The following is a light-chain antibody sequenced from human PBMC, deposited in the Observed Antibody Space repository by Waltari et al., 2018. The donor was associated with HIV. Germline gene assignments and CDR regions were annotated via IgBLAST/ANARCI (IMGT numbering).Light chain of an antibody. J-gene: IGKJ1*01. CDR3: QQYYSTPRT. Sequence: DIVMTQSPDSLAVSLGERATINCKSSQSVLYSSDSKNYLSWYQQKPGQPPKLILYWASTRESGVPDRFSGSGSGTDFTLTISSLQAEDVAVYYCQQYYSTPRTFGQGTKVEIK. CDR1: QSVLYSSDSKNY. V-gene: IGKV4-1*01. CDR2: WAS.